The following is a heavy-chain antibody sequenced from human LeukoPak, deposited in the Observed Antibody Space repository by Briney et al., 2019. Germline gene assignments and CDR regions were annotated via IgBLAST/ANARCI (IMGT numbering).Heavy chain of an antibody. J-gene: IGHJ4*02. CDR3: ARGPQYDILTGYYLDY. D-gene: IGHD3-9*01. Sequence: PSETLSLTCAVYGGSFSGYYWSWIRQPPGKGLEWIGEINHSGSTNYNPSLKSRVTISVDTSKNQFSLKLSSVTAADTAVYYCARGPQYDILTGYYLDYWGQGTLVTASS. CDR2: INHSGST. V-gene: IGHV4-34*01. CDR1: GGSFSGYY.